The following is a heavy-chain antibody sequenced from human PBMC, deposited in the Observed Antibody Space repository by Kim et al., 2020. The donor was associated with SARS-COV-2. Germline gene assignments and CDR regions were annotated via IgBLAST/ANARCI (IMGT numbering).Heavy chain of an antibody. J-gene: IGHJ5*02. V-gene: IGHV4-4*02. CDR3: ARGLSTAWTLTAWFDP. Sequence: SETLSLTCVVSGASISSSSCWSWVRQPPGKGQEWIGEVDHSGTTSYNVSLKSRVTISVAKSKNQFPLMPYSLSAADTAAYYCARGLSTAWTLTAWFDP. CDR1: GASISSSSC. CDR2: VDHSGTT. D-gene: IGHD2-2*01.